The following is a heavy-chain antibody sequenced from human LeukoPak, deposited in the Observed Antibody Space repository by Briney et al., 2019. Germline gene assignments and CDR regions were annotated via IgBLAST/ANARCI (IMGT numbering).Heavy chain of an antibody. J-gene: IGHJ4*02. CDR2: ISGSGGST. V-gene: IGHV3-23*01. CDR3: AKALNYDILTGYWDY. D-gene: IGHD3-9*01. Sequence: GGSLRLSCAASGFTFSSYAMSWVRQARGKGLEWVSAISGSGGSTYYADSVKGRFTISRDNSKNTLYLQMNSLRAEDTAVYYCAKALNYDILTGYWDYWGQGVLVTVSS. CDR1: GFTFSSYA.